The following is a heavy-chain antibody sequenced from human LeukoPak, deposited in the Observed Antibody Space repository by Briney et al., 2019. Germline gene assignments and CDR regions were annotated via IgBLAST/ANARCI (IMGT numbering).Heavy chain of an antibody. CDR1: GFTFSSYD. Sequence: GGALRLSCAASGFTFSSYDMTGVRQAPGRGLEGVSSIRPSGDNTYYGDSVKGRFTISRDNSKNTVYLQMNNMRVDDTAVYYCARVAGWRWFDPWGQGTLVTVSS. J-gene: IGHJ5*02. CDR2: IRPSGDNT. CDR3: ARVAGWRWFDP. D-gene: IGHD6-19*01. V-gene: IGHV3-23*01.